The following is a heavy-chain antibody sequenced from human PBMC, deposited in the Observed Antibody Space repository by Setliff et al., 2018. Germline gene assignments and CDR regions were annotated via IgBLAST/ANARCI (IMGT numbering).Heavy chain of an antibody. Sequence: SVKVSCKASGGTFSSYGITWVRRAPGQGLEWMGGTIPMFGTTNYAQRFRGRVTITADESTTTAYLALSSLRSEDTAVYYCARVRDCSGGICHRGFHHYMDVWGKGTTVTSP. V-gene: IGHV1-69*13. CDR3: ARVRDCSGGICHRGFHHYMDV. D-gene: IGHD2-15*01. J-gene: IGHJ6*03. CDR1: GGTFSSYG. CDR2: TIPMFGTT.